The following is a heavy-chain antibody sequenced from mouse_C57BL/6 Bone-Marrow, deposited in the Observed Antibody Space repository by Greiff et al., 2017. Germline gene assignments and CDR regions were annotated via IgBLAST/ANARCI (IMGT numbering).Heavy chain of an antibody. J-gene: IGHJ2*01. Sequence: VQLQQSGAELARPGASVKLSCKASGYTFTSYCIRWVKQRPGQGLEWIGEIYPRSGNTYYNDKFKGKATLTADKSSSTAYMKLRSLTSEDSAVEFCAREGYLGFDYWGQGTTLTVSS. CDR3: AREGYLGFDY. D-gene: IGHD2-2*01. CDR2: IYPRSGNT. CDR1: GYTFTSYC. V-gene: IGHV1-81*01.